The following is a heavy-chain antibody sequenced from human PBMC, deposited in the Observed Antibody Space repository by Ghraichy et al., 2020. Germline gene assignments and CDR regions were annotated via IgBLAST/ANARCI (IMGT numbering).Heavy chain of an antibody. CDR3: ARGPTPGYDFWSGYYNRGYYYYMDV. D-gene: IGHD3-3*01. Sequence: ASVKVSCKASGYTFTSYDINWVRQATGQGLEWMGWMNPNSGNTGYAQKFQGRVTMTRNTSISTAYMELSSLRSEDTAVYYCARGPTPGYDFWSGYYNRGYYYYMDVWGKGTTVTVSS. CDR2: MNPNSGNT. J-gene: IGHJ6*03. CDR1: GYTFTSYD. V-gene: IGHV1-8*01.